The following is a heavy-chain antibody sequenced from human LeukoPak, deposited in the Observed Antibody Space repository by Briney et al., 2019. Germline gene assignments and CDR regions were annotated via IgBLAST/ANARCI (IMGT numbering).Heavy chain of an antibody. D-gene: IGHD6-13*01. Sequence: ASVKVSCKASGYTFTSYGISWVRQAPGQGLEWMGWISAYNGNTNYAQKLQGRVTMTTDTSTSTAYMELRRLRYDDTAVYYCANKGAAARQGGGRGWGQGTLVTAS. CDR2: ISAYNGNT. V-gene: IGHV1-18*01. CDR1: GYTFTSYG. J-gene: IGHJ4*02. CDR3: ANKGAAARQGGGRG.